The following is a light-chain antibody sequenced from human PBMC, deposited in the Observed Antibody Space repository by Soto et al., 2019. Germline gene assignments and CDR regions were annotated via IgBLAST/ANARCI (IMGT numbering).Light chain of an antibody. V-gene: IGKV3-11*01. CDR3: QQRGNWPPGFT. J-gene: IGKJ3*01. CDR1: QSVSIH. Sequence: EIVLTQSPATLSLSPGERATISCRASQSVSIHLAWYQQKGGQAPRLLIYDTSNRATGIPARFSGSGSGTDFTLTISSLETEDSAVYYCQQRGNWPPGFTFGPGTKVDIK. CDR2: DTS.